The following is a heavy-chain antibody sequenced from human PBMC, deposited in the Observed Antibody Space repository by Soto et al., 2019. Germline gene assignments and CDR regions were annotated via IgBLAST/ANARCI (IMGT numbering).Heavy chain of an antibody. V-gene: IGHV4-34*01. Sequence: QVQLQQWGAGLLKPSETLSLTCAVYGGSFSGDYWSWIRQPPGKGLEWMGEINHSGSTNYNPSLKSRVTISVDTSKNQFSLKLSSVTAADTAVYYCASCTTVVYYDFWSACYYYGIDVWGQGTTVTVSS. CDR3: ASCTTVVYYDFWSACYYYGIDV. CDR1: GGSFSGDY. D-gene: IGHD3-3*01. J-gene: IGHJ6*02. CDR2: INHSGST.